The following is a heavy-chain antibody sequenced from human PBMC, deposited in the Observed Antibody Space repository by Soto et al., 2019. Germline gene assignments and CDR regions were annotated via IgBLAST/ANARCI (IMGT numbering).Heavy chain of an antibody. CDR2: IYYSEST. CDR3: ARKSTLNWNYDD. D-gene: IGHD1-7*01. Sequence: SETLSLTCTVSGGSISSYYWSWIRQPPGKGLEWIGYIYYSESTNYNPSLKSRVTISVDKSKNQFSLKLTSVTAADTAVYYCARKSTLNWNYDDWGQGTLVTVSS. V-gene: IGHV4-59*12. J-gene: IGHJ4*02. CDR1: GGSISSYY.